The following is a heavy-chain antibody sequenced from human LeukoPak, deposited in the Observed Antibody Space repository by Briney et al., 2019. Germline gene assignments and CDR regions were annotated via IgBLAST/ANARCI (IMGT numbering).Heavy chain of an antibody. D-gene: IGHD3-22*01. CDR2: ICYDGSNK. Sequence: GGSLRLSCAASGLTFSTYCMDWVPQAPGKGLEWVAVICYDGSNKYYADSVKGRFTISRDNSKNTLYLQMNSLRAEDTAVYYCARGPHYHHSTGHFSYWGQGTLVTVSS. J-gene: IGHJ4*02. V-gene: IGHV3-33*01. CDR3: ARGPHYHHSTGHFSY. CDR1: GLTFSTYC.